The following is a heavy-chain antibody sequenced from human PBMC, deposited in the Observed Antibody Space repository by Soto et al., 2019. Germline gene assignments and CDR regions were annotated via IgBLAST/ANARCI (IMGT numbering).Heavy chain of an antibody. Sequence: QVQLVQSGAEVKKPGASVKVSCKASGYTFTSYGISWVRQAPGQGLEWMGWISAYNGNTNYAQKLQGRVTMTTDTSTSKAYMELSSLRSYETAVYYCARAIAVAGDYYYYGMDVCGQGTTVTVSS. D-gene: IGHD6-19*01. J-gene: IGHJ6*02. CDR1: GYTFTSYG. CDR3: ARAIAVAGDYYYYGMDV. CDR2: ISAYNGNT. V-gene: IGHV1-18*04.